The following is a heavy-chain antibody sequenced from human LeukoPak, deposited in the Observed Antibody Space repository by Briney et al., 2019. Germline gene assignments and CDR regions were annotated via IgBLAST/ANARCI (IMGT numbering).Heavy chain of an antibody. CDR1: GVPISSYY. CDR3: ARVRGYSYGWSFDY. V-gene: IGHV4-59*08. Sequence: SDTLSLTCTVSGVPISSYYWSWIRQPPGKGLEWIGYIYYRGSTNYNPSLKSRVTISVDTSKNQFSLKLSSVTAADTAVYYCARVRGYSYGWSFDYWGQGTLVTVSS. CDR2: IYYRGST. J-gene: IGHJ4*02. D-gene: IGHD5-18*01.